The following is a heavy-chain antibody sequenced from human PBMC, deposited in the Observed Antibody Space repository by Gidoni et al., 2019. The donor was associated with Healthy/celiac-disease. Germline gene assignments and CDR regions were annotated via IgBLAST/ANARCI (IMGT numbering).Heavy chain of an antibody. CDR3: ARDYIVGATRAEAYFDY. J-gene: IGHJ4*02. CDR1: GFTFSSYR. Sequence: EVQLVESGGGLVKPGGSLRLSCAASGFTFSSYRMNWVRQAPGKGLEWVSSISSSSSYIYYADSVKGRFTISRDNAKNSLYLQMNSLRAEDTAVYYCARDYIVGATRAEAYFDYWGQGTLVTVSS. CDR2: ISSSSSYI. D-gene: IGHD1-26*01. V-gene: IGHV3-21*01.